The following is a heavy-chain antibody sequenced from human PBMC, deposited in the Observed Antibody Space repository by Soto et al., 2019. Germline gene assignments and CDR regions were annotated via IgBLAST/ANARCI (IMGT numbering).Heavy chain of an antibody. CDR2: ISYDGSNK. Sequence: PGGSLRLSCAASGFTFSSYAMHWVRQAPGKGLEWVAVISYDGSNKYYADSVKGRFTISRDNSKNTLYLQMNSLRAEDTAVYYCARDQFYSGSYYLYYYYHGMDVWGQGTTVTVSS. V-gene: IGHV3-30-3*01. J-gene: IGHJ6*02. CDR3: ARDQFYSGSYYLYYYYHGMDV. D-gene: IGHD1-26*01. CDR1: GFTFSSYA.